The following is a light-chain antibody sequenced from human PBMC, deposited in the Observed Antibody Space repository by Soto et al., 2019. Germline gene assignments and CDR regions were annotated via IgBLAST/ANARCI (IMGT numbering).Light chain of an antibody. CDR2: DAS. J-gene: IGKJ2*01. CDR1: QSISSW. Sequence: DIHMTQSPSTRSASVGDRVTITCRASQSISSWLAWYQQKPGEAPKLLIYDASSLESGVPSRFSGSGSGTEFTLTISSLQPDDFATYCCQQYNSYYTFGQGTKVDIK. V-gene: IGKV1-5*01. CDR3: QQYNSYYT.